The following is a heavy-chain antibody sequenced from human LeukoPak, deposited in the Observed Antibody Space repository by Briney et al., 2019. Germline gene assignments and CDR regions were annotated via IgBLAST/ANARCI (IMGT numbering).Heavy chain of an antibody. Sequence: GGSLRLSCAASGFTFSTYWMSWVRQAPGKGLEWVANIKQDGSEKYYVDSVKGRFTISRDNAKNSLYLQMNSLRAEDTAVYYCASPIQTRYYYGSGSYPDYWGQGTLVTVSS. CDR1: GFTFSTYW. CDR3: ASPIQTRYYYGSGSYPDY. J-gene: IGHJ4*02. CDR2: IKQDGSEK. D-gene: IGHD3-10*01. V-gene: IGHV3-7*01.